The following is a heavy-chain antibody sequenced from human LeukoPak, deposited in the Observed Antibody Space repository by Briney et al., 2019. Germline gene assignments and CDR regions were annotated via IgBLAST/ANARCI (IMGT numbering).Heavy chain of an antibody. V-gene: IGHV4-34*01. CDR2: INHSGST. CDR1: GGSFSGYY. CDR3: ARVGGYCANDP. D-gene: IGHD2-8*02. Sequence: SETLSLTCAVYGGSFSGYYWSWIRQPPGKGLEWIGEINHSGSTNYNPSLKSRVTISVDTSKNQFSLKLSSVTAADTAVYYCARVGGYCANDPWGQGTLVTVSS. J-gene: IGHJ5*02.